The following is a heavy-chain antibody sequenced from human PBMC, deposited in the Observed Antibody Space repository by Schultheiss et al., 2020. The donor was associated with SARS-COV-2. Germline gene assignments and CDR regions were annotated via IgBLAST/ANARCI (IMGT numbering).Heavy chain of an antibody. D-gene: IGHD6-19*01. CDR3: AKGGSGWEIDY. J-gene: IGHJ4*02. CDR1: GFTFSSYG. V-gene: IGHV3-23*01. CDR2: ISGSGGST. Sequence: GGSLRLSCAASGFTFSSYGMHWVRQAPGKGLEWVSAISGSGGSTYYADSVKGRFTISRDNSKNTLYLQMNSLRAEDTAVYYCAKGGSGWEIDYWGQGTLVTVSS.